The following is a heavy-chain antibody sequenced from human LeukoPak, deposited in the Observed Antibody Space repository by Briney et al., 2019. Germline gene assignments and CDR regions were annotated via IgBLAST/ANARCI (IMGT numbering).Heavy chain of an antibody. V-gene: IGHV1-2*02. CDR3: ASSSPVFRYFDY. Sequence: ASVKVSCKASGYTFTGYYMHWVRQAPGQGLEWMGWINPNSGGTNYAQKFQGRVTMTRDTSISAAYMELSRLRSDDTAVYYCASSSPVFRYFDYWGQGTLVTVSS. CDR2: INPNSGGT. CDR1: GYTFTGYY. J-gene: IGHJ4*02. D-gene: IGHD3-3*01.